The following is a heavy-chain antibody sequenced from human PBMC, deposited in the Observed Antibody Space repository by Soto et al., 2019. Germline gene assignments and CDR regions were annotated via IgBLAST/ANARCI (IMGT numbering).Heavy chain of an antibody. V-gene: IGHV3-7*02. CDR1: GLAFSTYW. CDR2: TKPDETET. Sequence: RGSLRLSCTTSGLAFSTYWMAWARQAPGKGLEWVGNTKPDETETYYADSVEGRFTISRDNAKSSLYLQMNSLRVEDTAVYYCATIGDVTFHYWGQGTPVTVSS. D-gene: IGHD4-4*01. CDR3: ATIGDVTFHY. J-gene: IGHJ4*02.